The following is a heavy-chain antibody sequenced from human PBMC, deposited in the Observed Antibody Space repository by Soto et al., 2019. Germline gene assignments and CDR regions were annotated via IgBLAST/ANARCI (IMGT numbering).Heavy chain of an antibody. Sequence: ASVKVSCKASGYFFTDYYIHWVRQAPGQGFDWMGVINPAGGSTTYAQKFQGRVTLTRATSTTTAYMDLSSLTSEDTAVYFCARVQGGYKHFASWGQGTLVTVSS. J-gene: IGHJ4*02. V-gene: IGHV1-46*01. CDR1: GYFFTDYY. D-gene: IGHD1-26*01. CDR2: INPAGGST. CDR3: ARVQGGYKHFAS.